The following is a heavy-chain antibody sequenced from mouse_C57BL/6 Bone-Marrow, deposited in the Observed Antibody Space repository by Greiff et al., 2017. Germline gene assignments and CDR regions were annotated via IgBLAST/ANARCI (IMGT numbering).Heavy chain of an antibody. D-gene: IGHD1-1*01. J-gene: IGHJ2*01. CDR3: AGYYYGSRGYYCDY. CDR1: GFTFSDYG. CDR2: ISSGSSTI. Sequence: EVKLEESGGGLVKPGGSLKLSCAASGFTFSDYGMHWVRQAPEKGLEWVAYISSGSSTIYYADTVKGRYTIARDNAKNTLFLQMTSLRSEDTAMXYCAGYYYGSRGYYCDYWGQGTTLTVSS. V-gene: IGHV5-17*01.